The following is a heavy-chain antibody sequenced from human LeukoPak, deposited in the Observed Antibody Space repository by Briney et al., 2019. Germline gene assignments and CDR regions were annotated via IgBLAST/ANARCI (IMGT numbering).Heavy chain of an antibody. CDR2: SGST. Sequence: SETLSLTCTVSGYSISSGYYWGWIRQPPGKGLEWIGSGSTYYNPSLKSRVTISVDTSKNQFSLKLSSVTAADTAVYYCARQYVLRFLEWLRWFDPWGQGTLVTVSS. CDR3: ARQYVLRFLEWLRWFDP. V-gene: IGHV4-38-2*02. D-gene: IGHD3-3*01. CDR1: GYSISSGYY. J-gene: IGHJ5*02.